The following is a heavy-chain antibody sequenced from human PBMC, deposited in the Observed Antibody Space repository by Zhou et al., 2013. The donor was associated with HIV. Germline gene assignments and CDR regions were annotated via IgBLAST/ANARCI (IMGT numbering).Heavy chain of an antibody. J-gene: IGHJ4*02. V-gene: IGHV1-69*12. CDR1: GGAFNNFI. Sequence: QVQLVQSGAEVRKPGSSVKVSCQVSGGAFNNFIITWVRQAPGQGLEWMGAIIPKFGTTKYAKKFQARVTISADESTNTVYLELSGLRSEDTAVYYCARCYYDSSGCDYWGQGTLVTVSS. D-gene: IGHD3-22*01. CDR2: IIPKFGTT. CDR3: ARCYYDSSGCDY.